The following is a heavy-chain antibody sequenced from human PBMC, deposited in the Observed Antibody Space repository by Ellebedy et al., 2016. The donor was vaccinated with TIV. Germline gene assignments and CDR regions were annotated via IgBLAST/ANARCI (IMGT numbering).Heavy chain of an antibody. CDR2: ISTIT. J-gene: IGHJ6*03. V-gene: IGHV3-21*01. CDR3: ARVGCSDASCYYYDYYYMDV. Sequence: PGGSLRLSCAASGFTFSTYSLNWVRKAPGKGLEWVSSISTITNYADSVRGRFTISRDNAKNTPYLQMNALSAEETAVYYCARVGCSDASCYYYDYYYMDVWGKGTAVTVSS. CDR1: GFTFSTYS. D-gene: IGHD2-15*01.